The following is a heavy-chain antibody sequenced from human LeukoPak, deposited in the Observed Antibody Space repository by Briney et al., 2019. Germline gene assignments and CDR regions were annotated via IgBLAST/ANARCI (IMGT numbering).Heavy chain of an antibody. CDR2: ISSSSSTI. Sequence: GGSLRLSCVASGLTFSSYSTNWVRQAPGKGLEWVSYISSSSSTIYYADSVKGRFTISRDNAKNSLDLQMNSLRDEDTAVYYCARARASGRSGFDYWGQGTLVTVSS. CDR1: GLTFSSYS. V-gene: IGHV3-48*02. J-gene: IGHJ4*02. CDR3: ARARASGRSGFDY. D-gene: IGHD2-15*01.